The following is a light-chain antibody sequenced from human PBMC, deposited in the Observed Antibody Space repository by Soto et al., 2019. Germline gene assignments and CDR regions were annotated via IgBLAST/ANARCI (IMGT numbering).Light chain of an antibody. Sequence: QLVLTQPPSVSGAPGQRVTISCTGSSSNIGAGSVVHWYQQLPGAAPKLLIFSDTNRPSGVPDRFSGSKSGTSASLAITGLRAEDEADDYCQSYDNNSDYVFGTGTQVTVL. CDR3: QSYDNNSDYV. CDR2: SDT. V-gene: IGLV1-40*01. CDR1: SSNIGAGSV. J-gene: IGLJ1*01.